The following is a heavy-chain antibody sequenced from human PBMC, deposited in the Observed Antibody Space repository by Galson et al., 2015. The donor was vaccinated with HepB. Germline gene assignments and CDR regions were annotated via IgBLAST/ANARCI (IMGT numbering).Heavy chain of an antibody. CDR2: IWYDGSE. Sequence: SLRLSCAAYGFTFSTYDMHWVRQAPGKGLEWVAVIWYDGSEYYVDPVKGRFTISRDNSKNTLYLQMNSLRAEDTAVYYCARDGRITMVRGVIDYWGQGTLVTVSS. D-gene: IGHD3-10*01. V-gene: IGHV3-33*01. J-gene: IGHJ4*02. CDR1: GFTFSTYD. CDR3: ARDGRITMVRGVIDY.